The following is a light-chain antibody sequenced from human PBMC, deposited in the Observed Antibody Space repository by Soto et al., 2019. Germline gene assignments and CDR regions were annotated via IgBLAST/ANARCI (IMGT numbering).Light chain of an antibody. V-gene: IGLV1-44*01. Sequence: QSVLTQPPSASATAGQRVTISCSGSNSNIGTNTVNWYQQLPGTAPRLLIYTNNQRPSGVPQRFSGSKTGTSASLAIGGLXSEDGADYYCAAWDDSLGAYVFGTGTKVTLL. J-gene: IGLJ1*01. CDR2: TNN. CDR1: NSNIGTNT. CDR3: AAWDDSLGAYV.